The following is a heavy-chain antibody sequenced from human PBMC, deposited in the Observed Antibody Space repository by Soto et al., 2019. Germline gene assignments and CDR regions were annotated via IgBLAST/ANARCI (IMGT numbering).Heavy chain of an antibody. J-gene: IGHJ4*02. CDR1: GYTFSSYA. CDR3: ASFNDFWSGYQAY. V-gene: IGHV3-7*01. D-gene: IGHD3-3*01. CDR2: IRGGGDET. Sequence: GGSLRLSCSACGYTFSSYAMSWVRQAPGKGLEWVANIRGGGDETYYVDSVKGRFTISRDNAKNSLYLQMNSLRAEDTAVYYCASFNDFWSGYQAYWGQGTLVTVSS.